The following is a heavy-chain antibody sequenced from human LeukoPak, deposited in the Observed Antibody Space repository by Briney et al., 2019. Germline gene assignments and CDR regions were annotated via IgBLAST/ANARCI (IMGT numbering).Heavy chain of an antibody. Sequence: GGSLRLSCAASGFTFSSYAMSWVRQAPGKGPEWVSAISGSGGSTYYADSVKGRFTISRDNSKNTLYLQMNSLRAEDTAVYYCAKARSFSVTTALDYWGQGTLVTVSS. CDR3: AKARSFSVTTALDY. D-gene: IGHD4-17*01. CDR1: GFTFSSYA. J-gene: IGHJ4*02. V-gene: IGHV3-23*01. CDR2: ISGSGGST.